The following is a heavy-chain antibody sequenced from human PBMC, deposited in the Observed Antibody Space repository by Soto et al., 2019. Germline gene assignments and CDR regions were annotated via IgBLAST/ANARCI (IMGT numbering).Heavy chain of an antibody. V-gene: IGHV6-1*01. D-gene: IGHD4-17*01. Sequence: SQTLSLTCAISGDSVASNSAAWNWIRQSPSRGLEWLGRTYYRSKWYTDYAESVKSRITINPDTSKNQVSLQLKSVTPEDTAVYYCARGTFYGGNRHYYYGMDVWGQGTTVTVSS. CDR2: TYYRSKWYT. J-gene: IGHJ6*02. CDR1: GDSVASNSAA. CDR3: ARGTFYGGNRHYYYGMDV.